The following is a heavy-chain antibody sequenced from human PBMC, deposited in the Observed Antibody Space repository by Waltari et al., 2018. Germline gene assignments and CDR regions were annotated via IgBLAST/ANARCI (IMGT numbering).Heavy chain of an antibody. D-gene: IGHD3-3*01. CDR3: ARRGGVFGVVTPFDY. Sequence: QVQLVQSGAEVKKPGSSVKVSCKASGGTFSSYAISWVRQAPGQGLEWMGGIIPIFGTANYAKKFQGRVTITADEPTSTAYRELSSRRSEDTAVYYCARRGGVFGVVTPFDYWGQGTLVTVSS. J-gene: IGHJ4*02. CDR1: GGTFSSYA. CDR2: IIPIFGTA. V-gene: IGHV1-69*01.